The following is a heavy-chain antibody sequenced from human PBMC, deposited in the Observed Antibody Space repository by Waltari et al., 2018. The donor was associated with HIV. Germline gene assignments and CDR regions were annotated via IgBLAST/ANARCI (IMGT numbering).Heavy chain of an antibody. J-gene: IGHJ4*02. V-gene: IGHV3-21*01. Sequence: EVQLVESGGGLVKHGGSLRLAVAASGFTLSSGCMTWVRQAPGKGLEWVSSISSSSSYIYYADSVKGRFTISRDNAKNSLYLQMNSLRAEDTAVYYCARVDYYHSTKSRYFDSWGQGTLVTVSS. CDR2: ISSSSSYI. CDR1: GFTLSSGC. CDR3: ARVDYYHSTKSRYFDS. D-gene: IGHD3-22*01.